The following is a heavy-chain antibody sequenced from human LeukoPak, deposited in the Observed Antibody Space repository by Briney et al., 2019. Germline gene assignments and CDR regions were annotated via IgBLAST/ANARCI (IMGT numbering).Heavy chain of an antibody. CDR1: GYTFASYA. CDR3: ARDLFYYGSGSYLGCPDY. CDR2: INAGNGNT. Sequence: ASVKVSCEASGYTFASYAMHWVRQAPGQRLEWMGWINAGNGNTKYSQKFQGRVTITRDTSASTAYMELSSLRSEDTAVYYCARDLFYYGSGSYLGCPDYWGQGTLVTVSS. V-gene: IGHV1-3*01. J-gene: IGHJ4*02. D-gene: IGHD3-10*01.